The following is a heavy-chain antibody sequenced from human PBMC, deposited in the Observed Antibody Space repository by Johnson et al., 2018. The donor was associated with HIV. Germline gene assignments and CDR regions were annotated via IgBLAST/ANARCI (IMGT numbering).Heavy chain of an antibody. V-gene: IGHV3-30*04. D-gene: IGHD3-10*01. CDR1: GFIFSSYA. CDR2: LSYDGSST. Sequence: QVQLVESGGGVVQTGRSLRLSCAASGFIFSSYAMHWVRQAPGEGLEWVAVLSYDGSSTSYADSVKGRFTISRDNAKNTLYLQMDSLGAEDTAVYYCARVQLLADDVFNIWGQGTMVTVAS. J-gene: IGHJ3*02. CDR3: ARVQLLADDVFNI.